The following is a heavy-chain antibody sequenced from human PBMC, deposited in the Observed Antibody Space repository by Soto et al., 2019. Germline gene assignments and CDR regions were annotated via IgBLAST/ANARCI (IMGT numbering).Heavy chain of an antibody. J-gene: IGHJ5*02. V-gene: IGHV1-18*01. CDR3: ARPPDCSGGSCYDNWFDP. D-gene: IGHD2-15*01. Sequence: QVQLVQSGAEVKKPGASVKVSCKASGYTFTSYGISWVRQAPGQGLEWMGWISAYNGNTNYAQKLQGRVTMTTDTSTSTAHMELRSRRSDDTAVYYCARPPDCSGGSCYDNWFDPWGQRTLVTVSS. CDR2: ISAYNGNT. CDR1: GYTFTSYG.